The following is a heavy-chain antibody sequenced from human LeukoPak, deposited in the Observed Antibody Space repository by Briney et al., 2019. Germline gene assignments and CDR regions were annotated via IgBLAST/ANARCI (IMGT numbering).Heavy chain of an antibody. V-gene: IGHV3-11*01. CDR2: ISSSVSTI. J-gene: IGHJ6*02. D-gene: IGHD2-2*02. CDR3: ARDTCSGTSCYRDYYYGMDV. CDR1: GFTFSDYY. Sequence: GGSLRLSGEASGFTFSDYYMSWIRKAPGKGLEWVSYISSSVSTIYYADSVKGRFTISRDNAKNSLYLQMNSLRAEDTAVYYCARDTCSGTSCYRDYYYGMDVWGQGTTVTVSS.